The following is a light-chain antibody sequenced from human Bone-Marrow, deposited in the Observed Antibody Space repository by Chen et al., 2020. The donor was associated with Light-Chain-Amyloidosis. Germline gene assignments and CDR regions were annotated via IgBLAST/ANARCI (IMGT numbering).Light chain of an antibody. V-gene: IGKV1-39*01. CDR1: QNISIY. J-gene: IGKJ2*01. CDR2: AAS. CDR3: QQSYSTPPNT. Sequence: DLQMPLSPSPLSGSVEDRVTITCRASQNISIYLNWYQQKPGKAPNLLIYAASTLRSGVPSRFSGSGSGTDLTLTISNLQPEDSATYYGQQSYSTPPNTFGQGTKLEIK.